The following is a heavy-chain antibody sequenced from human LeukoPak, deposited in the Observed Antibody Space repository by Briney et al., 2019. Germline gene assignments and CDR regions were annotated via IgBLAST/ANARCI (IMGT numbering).Heavy chain of an antibody. J-gene: IGHJ3*02. V-gene: IGHV3-7*01. CDR1: GFTFSSYW. CDR3: ARDSSSGFQGTFDI. CDR2: IKQDGSEK. Sequence: GSLRLSCAASGFTFSSYWMSWVRQAPGKGLEWVANIKQDGSEKYYVDSVKGRFTISRDNAKNSLYLQMNSLRAEDTAVYYCARDSSSGFQGTFDIWGQGTMVTVSS. D-gene: IGHD6-19*01.